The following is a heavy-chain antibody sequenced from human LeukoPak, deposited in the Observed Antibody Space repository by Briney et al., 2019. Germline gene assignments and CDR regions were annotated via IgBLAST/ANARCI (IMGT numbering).Heavy chain of an antibody. CDR1: GFTFSSYG. CDR2: IWYDGSNK. Sequence: GGSLRLSCAASGFTFSSYGMHWVRQALGKGLEWVAVIWYDGSNKYYADSVKGRFTISRDNSKNTLYLQMNSLRAEDTAVYYCARDRWELRGGDAFDIWGQGTMVTVSS. V-gene: IGHV3-33*01. J-gene: IGHJ3*02. D-gene: IGHD1-26*01. CDR3: ARDRWELRGGDAFDI.